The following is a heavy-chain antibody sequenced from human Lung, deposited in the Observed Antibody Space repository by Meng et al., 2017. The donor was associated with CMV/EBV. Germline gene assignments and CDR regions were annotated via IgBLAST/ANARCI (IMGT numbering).Heavy chain of an antibody. CDR2: IDDSGST. D-gene: IGHD1-26*01. CDR1: GVSISSNIR. V-gene: IGHV4-4*02. J-gene: IGHJ4*02. Sequence: QGQLQESGPGQVKPSGTLSLTCGVSGVSISSNIRWTWVRQPPGKGLEWIGDIDDSGSTNYNPSLNSRISISLDKSKNHFSLKVNSVTAADTAVYYCARGKQDAWELLAYWGQGALVTVSS. CDR3: ARGKQDAWELLAY.